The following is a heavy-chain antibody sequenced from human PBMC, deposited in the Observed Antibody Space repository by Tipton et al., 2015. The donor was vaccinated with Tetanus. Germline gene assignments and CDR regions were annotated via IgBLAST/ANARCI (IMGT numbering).Heavy chain of an antibody. CDR3: AILPKHWLAPRGAP. CDR1: GASISSYY. V-gene: IGHV4-59*12. D-gene: IGHD6-19*01. J-gene: IGHJ5*02. Sequence: TLSLTCSVSGASISSYYWNWIRQVPGKGLEWIGYTHHSGNTNYNPSLSGRVTTSVDTSKTQVFLNLTSVTAADTAVYYCAILPKHWLAPRGAPWGQGILVTVSS. CDR2: THHSGNT.